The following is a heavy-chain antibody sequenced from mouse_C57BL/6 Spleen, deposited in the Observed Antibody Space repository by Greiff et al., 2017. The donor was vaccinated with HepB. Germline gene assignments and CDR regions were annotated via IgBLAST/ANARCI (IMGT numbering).Heavy chain of an antibody. D-gene: IGHD2-5*01. CDR2: IDPEDGET. J-gene: IGHJ4*01. V-gene: IGHV14-2*01. Sequence: VQLKESGAELVKPGASVKLSCTASGFNIKDYYMHWVKQRTEQGLEWIGRIDPEDGETKYAPKFQGKATITADTSSNTAYLQLSSQTSEDTAVYYCARAYYSNYENAMDYWGQGTSVTVSS. CDR3: ARAYYSNYENAMDY. CDR1: GFNIKDYY.